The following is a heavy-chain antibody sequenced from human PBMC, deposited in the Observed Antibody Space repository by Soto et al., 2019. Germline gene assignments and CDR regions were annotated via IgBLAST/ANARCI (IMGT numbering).Heavy chain of an antibody. CDR1: GFTFSSYA. V-gene: IGHV3-23*01. D-gene: IGHD2-15*01. CDR2: ISGSGGST. CDR3: AKDLRYCSGGSCHGVWDY. Sequence: GGSLRLSCAASGFTFSSYAMSWVRQAPGKGLEWVSAISGSGGSTYYADSVKGRFTISRDNSKNTLYLQMNSLRAEDTAVYYCAKDLRYCSGGSCHGVWDYWGQGTLVTVSS. J-gene: IGHJ4*02.